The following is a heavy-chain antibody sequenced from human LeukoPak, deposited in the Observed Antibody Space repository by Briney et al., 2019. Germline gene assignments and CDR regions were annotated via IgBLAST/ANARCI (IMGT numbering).Heavy chain of an antibody. J-gene: IGHJ5*02. D-gene: IGHD2-2*01. CDR3: ARFVVVPAATGGWFDP. CDR1: GFTFSDYY. CDR2: ISSSGSTI. V-gene: IGHV3-11*01. Sequence: GGSLKLSCAASGFTFSDYYMSWIRQAPGKGLEWVSYISSSGSTIYYADSVKGRFTISRDNAKNSLYLQMNSLRAEDTAVYYCARFVVVPAATGGWFDPWGQGTLVTVSS.